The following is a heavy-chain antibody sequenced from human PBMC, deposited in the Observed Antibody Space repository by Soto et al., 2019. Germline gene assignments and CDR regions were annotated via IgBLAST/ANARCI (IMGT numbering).Heavy chain of an antibody. CDR2: INKDGSYK. CDR3: ARGGLEPFDY. V-gene: IGHV3-74*01. CDR1: GFTFSDEW. D-gene: IGHD1-1*01. J-gene: IGHJ4*02. Sequence: EVKLVESGGGLVQSGGSLRLSCATSGFTFSDEWMHWVRQAPGKGLVWVSRINKDGSYKNYADFVEGRFTISRDDARSELYLQMDRWRAEDTAVYYCARGGLEPFDYLGQGALVTVSS.